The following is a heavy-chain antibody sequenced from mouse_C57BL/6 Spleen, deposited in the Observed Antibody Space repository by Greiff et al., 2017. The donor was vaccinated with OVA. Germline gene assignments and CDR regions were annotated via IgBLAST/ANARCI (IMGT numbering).Heavy chain of an antibody. J-gene: IGHJ2*01. V-gene: IGHV1-61*01. CDR3: ARPFYYYGSSYGGDD. Sequence: QVQLQQPGAELVRPGSSVKLSCKASGYTFTSYWMDWVKQRPGQGLEWIGNIYPSDSETHYNQKFKDKATVTVDKSSSTAYMQLSSLTSEDSAVDYCARPFYYYGSSYGGDDWGQGTTLTVSS. CDR1: GYTFTSYW. CDR2: IYPSDSET. D-gene: IGHD1-1*01.